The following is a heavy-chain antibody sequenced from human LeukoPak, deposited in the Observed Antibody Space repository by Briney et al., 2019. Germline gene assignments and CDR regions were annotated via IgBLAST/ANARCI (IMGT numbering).Heavy chain of an antibody. CDR3: ARDRVVGATISYYGMDV. V-gene: IGHV3-11*01. J-gene: IGHJ6*02. CDR2: ISSSGSTI. D-gene: IGHD1-26*01. Sequence: LSLTCTVSGGSISSYYWSWIRQAPGKGLEWVSYISSSGSTIYYADSVKGRFTISRDNAKNSLYLQMNSLRAEDTAVYYCARDRVVGATISYYGMDVWGQGTTVTVSS. CDR1: GGSISSYY.